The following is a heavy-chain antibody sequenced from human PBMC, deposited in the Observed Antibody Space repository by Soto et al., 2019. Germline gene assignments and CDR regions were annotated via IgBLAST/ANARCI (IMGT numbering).Heavy chain of an antibody. D-gene: IGHD2-8*01. Sequence: SGESLKISCKTSGYTFTNYWIGWVRQMPGKGLEWMGIIYPEDYNTKYSPSLQGHVTISADKSISTAYLQWSSLKASGTATYYCARQYCTYDFCYTKVGWFDSWGQGTQVTVSS. CDR2: IYPEDYNT. J-gene: IGHJ5*01. CDR1: GYTFTNYW. CDR3: ARQYCTYDFCYTKVGWFDS. V-gene: IGHV5-51*01.